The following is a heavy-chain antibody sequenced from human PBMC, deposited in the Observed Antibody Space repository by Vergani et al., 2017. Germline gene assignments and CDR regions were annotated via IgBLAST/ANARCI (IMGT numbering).Heavy chain of an antibody. CDR2: FDPEDGET. CDR3: ATGGAPPGGYCSSTSCHSFDY. CDR1: GYTLTELS. Sequence: QVQLVQSGAEVKKPGASVKVSCKVSGYTLTELSMHWVRQAPGKGLEWMGGFDPEDGETIYAQKFQGRVTMTEDTSTDTAYMELSSLRSEDTAVYYCATGGAPPGGYCSSTSCHSFDYWGQGTLVTVSS. D-gene: IGHD2-2*01. V-gene: IGHV1-24*01. J-gene: IGHJ4*02.